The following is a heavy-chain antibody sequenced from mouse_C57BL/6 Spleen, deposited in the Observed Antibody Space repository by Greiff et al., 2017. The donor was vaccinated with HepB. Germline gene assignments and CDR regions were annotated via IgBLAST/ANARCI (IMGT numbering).Heavy chain of an antibody. CDR3: ARGPFYYDYDGRGDYFDY. J-gene: IGHJ2*01. Sequence: DVKLQESGAELVKPGASVKLSCTASGFNIKDYYMHWVKQRTEQGLEWIGRIDPEDGETKYAPKFQGKATITADTSSNTAYLQLSSLTSEDTAVYYCARGPFYYDYDGRGDYFDYWGQGTTLTVSS. CDR1: GFNIKDYY. V-gene: IGHV14-2*01. CDR2: IDPEDGET. D-gene: IGHD2-4*01.